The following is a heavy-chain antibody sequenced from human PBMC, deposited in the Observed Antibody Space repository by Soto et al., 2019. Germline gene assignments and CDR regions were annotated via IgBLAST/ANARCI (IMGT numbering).Heavy chain of an antibody. J-gene: IGHJ4*02. CDR1: GFSFRSYS. D-gene: IGHD3-16*01. CDR2: ISSSSSTI. V-gene: IGHV3-48*02. Sequence: EVQLVVSGGGLVQPRGSLRISCAASGFSFRSYSMNWVRQAPGNGLEWVSYISSSSSTIYYADSVKGRFTISRDNAKNSLYLQMNSLRDEDTAVYYCASGGSRGGNPFDYWGQGTLVTVSS. CDR3: ASGGSRGGNPFDY.